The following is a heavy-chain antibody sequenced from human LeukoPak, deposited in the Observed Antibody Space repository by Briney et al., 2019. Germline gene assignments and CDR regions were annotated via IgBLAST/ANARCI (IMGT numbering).Heavy chain of an antibody. CDR2: ISGGSNTI. D-gene: IGHD1-26*01. Sequence: GGSLRLSCAASGFTFSSQNMNWVRHAPGRGLERVSFISGGSNTIYYADLVKGRFTDSRENAKSSLYLQMNSLRAEDTAVYYCAREAPEWGAFDIWGQGTMVTVSS. CDR3: AREAPEWGAFDI. V-gene: IGHV3-48*01. CDR1: GFTFSSQN. J-gene: IGHJ3*02.